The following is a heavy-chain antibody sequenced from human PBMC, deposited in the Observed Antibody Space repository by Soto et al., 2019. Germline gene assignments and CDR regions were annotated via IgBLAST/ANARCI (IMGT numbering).Heavy chain of an antibody. CDR2: IIPVFNTA. CDR1: GGPFSGYA. D-gene: IGHD3-22*01. V-gene: IGHV1-69*01. Sequence: VLLMQSGAEVKKPGSSVTVSCKASGGPFSGYAVSWVRQSLGRGLEWMGGIIPVFNTASYARNFQDRVTITADESTSTADMELSGLRSEDTAVYYCARATHIYSYDLSGYYYFDEWGHGTQVTVSS. J-gene: IGHJ4*01. CDR3: ARATHIYSYDLSGYYYFDE.